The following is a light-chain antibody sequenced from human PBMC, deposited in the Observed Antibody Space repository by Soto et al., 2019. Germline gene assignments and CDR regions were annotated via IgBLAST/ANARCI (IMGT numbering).Light chain of an antibody. Sequence: QSLLAQPAAFSGSPRQSISISCTAASSDVGGYTYVSWYQQHPGTAPKLIIYELNNRPSGGSHRFSGSKSGNTASLTISGLQAEDEADYYCSSYTSSSTLYVFVTGTKVTVL. V-gene: IGLV2-14*01. CDR3: SSYTSSSTLYV. J-gene: IGLJ1*01. CDR2: ELN. CDR1: SSDVGGYTY.